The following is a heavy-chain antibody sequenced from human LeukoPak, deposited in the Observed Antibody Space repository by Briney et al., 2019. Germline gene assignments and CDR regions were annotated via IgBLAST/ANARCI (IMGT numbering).Heavy chain of an antibody. D-gene: IGHD3-10*01. CDR3: AREMGSVYFDY. V-gene: IGHV3-33*08. J-gene: IGHJ4*02. Sequence: GGSLRLSCAASGFTFSIYAMSWVRQTPGKGLEWVALVSYDGSNKDYADSVKGRFTISRDNSKDTVYLQINSLRAEDTAVYYCAREMGSVYFDYWGQGTLVTVSS. CDR2: VSYDGSNK. CDR1: GFTFSIYA.